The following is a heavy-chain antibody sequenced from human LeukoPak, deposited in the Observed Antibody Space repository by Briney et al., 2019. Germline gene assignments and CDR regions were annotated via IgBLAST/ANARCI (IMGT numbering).Heavy chain of an antibody. CDR3: ARVRAYYDSSDKDY. CDR1: GFTVSSNY. J-gene: IGHJ4*02. CDR2: IYSGGST. V-gene: IGHV3-53*01. Sequence: GGSLRLSCAASGFTVSSNYMSWVRQAPGKGLEWVSVIYSGGSTYYADSVKGRFTISRDNSKNTLYLQMNGLRAEDTAVYYCARVRAYYDSSDKDYWGQGTLVTVSS. D-gene: IGHD3-22*01.